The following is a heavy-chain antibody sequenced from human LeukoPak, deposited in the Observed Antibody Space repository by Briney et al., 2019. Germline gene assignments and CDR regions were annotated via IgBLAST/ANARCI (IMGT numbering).Heavy chain of an antibody. V-gene: IGHV3-64D*09. D-gene: IGHD3-10*01. J-gene: IGHJ6*02. CDR2: ISSNGGST. CDR3: GNELYFGSDLYDIEV. Sequence: PGGSLRLSCSASGLTLSRYAMHWVRQAPGKGLEYVSAISSNGGSTYYADSVKGRFTISRDNSKNTLYLQMSSLRAEDTAVYYWGNELYFGSDLYDIEVWGQGTTVTVSS. CDR1: GLTLSRYA.